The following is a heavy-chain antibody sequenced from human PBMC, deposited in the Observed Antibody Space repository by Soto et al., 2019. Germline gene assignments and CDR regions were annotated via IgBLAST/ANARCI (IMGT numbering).Heavy chain of an antibody. CDR1: GGAISGGGYY. Sequence: TLALTCSVSGGAISGGGYYGSWSRQHPGEGLEWIGDIYYSGSTYYNPTLKSRVTISGDTSKNQFSLKLSSVTAADTAVYYCTREVAGKSHWGQGTLVTASS. CDR3: TREVAGKSH. CDR2: IYYSGST. D-gene: IGHD6-19*01. J-gene: IGHJ4*02. V-gene: IGHV4-31*03.